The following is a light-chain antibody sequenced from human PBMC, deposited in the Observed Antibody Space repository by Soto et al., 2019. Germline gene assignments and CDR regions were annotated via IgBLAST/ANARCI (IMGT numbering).Light chain of an antibody. CDR3: AAWDDSLNGYV. V-gene: IGLV1-44*01. CDR1: SSNIGSNT. Sequence: QAVVTQPPSASGTPGQRVTISCSGSSSNIGSNTVNWYQQLPGTAPKLLIYSNNQRPSGVPDRFSGSKSGTSASLAISGFQSEDEADYYCAAWDDSLNGYVFGTGTKVTVL. CDR2: SNN. J-gene: IGLJ1*01.